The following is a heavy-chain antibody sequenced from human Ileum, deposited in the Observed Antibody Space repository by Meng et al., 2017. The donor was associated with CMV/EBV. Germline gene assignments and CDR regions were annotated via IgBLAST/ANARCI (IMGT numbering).Heavy chain of an antibody. Sequence: GESLKISCAASGFAFSDYSLNWVRQAPGKGLEWVSYISGSSSTIYYADSVKSRFTISRDNAKNSLFLQMNSLRAEDTAVYYCARNDYDSSGYYHYYYYYGMDVWGQGTTVTVSS. CDR3: ARNDYDSSGYYHYYYYYGMDV. CDR2: ISGSSSTI. J-gene: IGHJ6*02. D-gene: IGHD3-22*01. CDR1: GFAFSDYS. V-gene: IGHV3-48*04.